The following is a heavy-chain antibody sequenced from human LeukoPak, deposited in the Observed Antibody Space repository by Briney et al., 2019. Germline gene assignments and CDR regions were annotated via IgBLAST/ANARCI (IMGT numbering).Heavy chain of an antibody. CDR2: IKPDGHNK. D-gene: IGHD4-17*01. V-gene: IGHV3-7*01. CDR3: ARGLGTGYGDFYKSFDY. CDR1: GFTFSRYW. J-gene: IGHJ4*02. Sequence: PGGSLRLSCAASGFTFSRYWMSWIRQAPGKGLEWVANIKPDGHNKYYVDSVKGRFTISRDNTKNSLFLQITSLRAEDTAVYYCARGLGTGYGDFYKSFDYWGQGALVTVSS.